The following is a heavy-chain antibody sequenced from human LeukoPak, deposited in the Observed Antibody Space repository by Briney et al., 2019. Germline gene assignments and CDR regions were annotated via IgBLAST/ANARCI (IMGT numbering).Heavy chain of an antibody. J-gene: IGHJ5*02. V-gene: IGHV1-69*04. Sequence: SVKVSCKASGGTFSSYTISWVRQAPGQGLEWMGRITPILGIANYAQKFQGRVTITADKSTSTAYMELSSLRSEDTAVYYCAGEDGGYSRNRFDPWGQGTLVTVSS. CDR1: GGTFSSYT. D-gene: IGHD5-18*01. CDR2: ITPILGIA. CDR3: AGEDGGYSRNRFDP.